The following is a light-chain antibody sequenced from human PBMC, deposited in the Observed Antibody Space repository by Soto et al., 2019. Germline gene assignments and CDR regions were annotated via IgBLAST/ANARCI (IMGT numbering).Light chain of an antibody. V-gene: IGLV1-47*02. CDR2: NND. Sequence: QSVLTQPPSASGTPGQRVTISCSGSSSNIETNLVHWYQHLPGASPRLLIYNNDQRPSGVPHLFSATKSGTSASLASSGLRYEDEADYYCTATEDRLTGAVFGGGTKLTVL. J-gene: IGLJ2*01. CDR3: TATEDRLTGAV. CDR1: SSNIETNL.